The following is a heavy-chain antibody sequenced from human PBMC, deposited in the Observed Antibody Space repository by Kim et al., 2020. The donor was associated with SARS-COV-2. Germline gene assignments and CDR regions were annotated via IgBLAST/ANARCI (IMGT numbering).Heavy chain of an antibody. Sequence: SETLSLTCTCSGGSVTSGSYFGSWIRQPPGKRLDWIGYIYYCGCTNYNPSLKSRVTISVDTSKNQFSLNLSSVTAADPAVYYCARDQGRVGTDSWGQGTLVTVSS. V-gene: IGHV4-61*01. D-gene: IGHD1-26*01. CDR3: ARDQGRVGTDS. CDR1: GGSVTSGSYF. J-gene: IGHJ4*02. CDR2: IYYCGCT.